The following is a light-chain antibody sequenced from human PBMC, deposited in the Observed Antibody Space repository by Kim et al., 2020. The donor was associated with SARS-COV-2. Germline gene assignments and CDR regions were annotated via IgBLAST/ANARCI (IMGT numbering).Light chain of an antibody. V-gene: IGLV3-1*01. CDR3: QAWDSGRFV. Sequence: SVSPGQTASIPCSGDKLGDNYANWYQQKPGQSPLLVIYQDSKRPSGIPERFSGSNSGNTATLTISGTQAMDEADYYCQAWDSGRFVFGTGTKVTVL. J-gene: IGLJ1*01. CDR1: KLGDNY. CDR2: QDS.